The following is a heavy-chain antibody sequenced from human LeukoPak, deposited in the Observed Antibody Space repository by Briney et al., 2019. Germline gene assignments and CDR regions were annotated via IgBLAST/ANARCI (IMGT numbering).Heavy chain of an antibody. J-gene: IGHJ4*02. V-gene: IGHV4-4*02. CDR1: GGSISSSNW. Sequence: SETLSLTCAVSGGSISSSNWWSWVRQPPGKGLEWIGEIYHSGSTNYNPSLKSRATISVDKSKNQFSLKLSSVTAADTAVYYCARVSPTTHLACYYLNYFDYWGQGTLVTVSS. CDR3: ARVSPTTHLACYYLNYFDY. D-gene: IGHD3-9*01. CDR2: IYHSGST.